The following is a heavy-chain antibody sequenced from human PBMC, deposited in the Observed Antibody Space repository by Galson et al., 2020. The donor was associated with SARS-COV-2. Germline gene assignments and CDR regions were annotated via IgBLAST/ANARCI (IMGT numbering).Heavy chain of an antibody. Sequence: SQTLSLTCTVSGGSTSSYYWSWIRQPPGKGLEWIGYVSYTGSTIYNPSLKSRVTISLYTSKNQFSLKLTSVTAADTAVYYCARVDDYYDSSGYNRHYGMDVWGQGTTVIVSS. J-gene: IGHJ6*01. V-gene: IGHV4-59*01. CDR2: VSYTGST. D-gene: IGHD3-22*01. CDR3: ARVDDYYDSSGYNRHYGMDV. CDR1: GGSTSSYY.